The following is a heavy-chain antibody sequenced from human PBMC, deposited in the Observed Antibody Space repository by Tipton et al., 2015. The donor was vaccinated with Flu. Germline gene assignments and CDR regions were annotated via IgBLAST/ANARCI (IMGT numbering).Heavy chain of an antibody. CDR2: IRHDESDK. J-gene: IGHJ4*02. D-gene: IGHD6-19*01. Sequence: SLRLSCAASGFVFSGYGMHWVRQAPGKGPEWVAFIRHDESDKYYADSVKGRFTISRDNSKNALYLLINSLRAEDTAVYYCAKDGWDTSGWYPFDYWGQGTLVTVSS. CDR3: AKDGWDTSGWYPFDY. V-gene: IGHV3-30*02. CDR1: GFVFSGYG.